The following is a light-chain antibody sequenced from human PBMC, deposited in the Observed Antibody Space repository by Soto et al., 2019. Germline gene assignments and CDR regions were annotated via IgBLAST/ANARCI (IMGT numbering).Light chain of an antibody. J-gene: IGKJ4*01. Sequence: EIVMTQSPVTLSVSPGERATLSCRASQTVTSNLAWYQQKPGQPPRLLIYGASTRATGLPDRFSGSGSGTEFTLNISSLQSEDVAVYFCQQYHGRPSLTFGGGTKVEIK. V-gene: IGKV3-15*01. CDR2: GAS. CDR3: QQYHGRPSLT. CDR1: QTVTSN.